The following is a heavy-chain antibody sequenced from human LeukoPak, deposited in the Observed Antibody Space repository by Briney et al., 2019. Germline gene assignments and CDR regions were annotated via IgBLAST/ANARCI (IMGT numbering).Heavy chain of an antibody. V-gene: IGHV3-23*01. CDR1: GFTFSSYA. J-gene: IGHJ4*02. Sequence: PGGSLRLSCAASGFTFSSYAMSWVGQAPGKGLEWVSAIIGSGGYTYHADSVKGRFTISRDNSKNTLSLQMDSLRAEDTAVYYCVKQRGIYLDFDYRGQGTLVTVSS. CDR3: VKQRGIYLDFDY. D-gene: IGHD1-26*01. CDR2: IIGSGGYT.